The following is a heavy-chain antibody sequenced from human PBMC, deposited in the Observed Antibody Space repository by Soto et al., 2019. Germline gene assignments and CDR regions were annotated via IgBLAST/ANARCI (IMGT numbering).Heavy chain of an antibody. CDR1: GFTFSNAW. V-gene: IGHV3-15*01. CDR2: IKSKTDGGTT. CDR3: TTDVVGATDFDY. Sequence: GGSLRLSCAASGFTFSNAWMSWVRQAPGKGLEWVGRIKSKTDGGTTDYAAPVKGRFTISRDDSKNTLYLQMNSLKTEDTAVYYCTTDVVGATDFDYCGQGTLVTVSS. J-gene: IGHJ4*02. D-gene: IGHD1-26*01.